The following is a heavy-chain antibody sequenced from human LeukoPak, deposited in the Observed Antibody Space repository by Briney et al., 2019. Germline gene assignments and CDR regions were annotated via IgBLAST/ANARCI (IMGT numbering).Heavy chain of an antibody. J-gene: IGHJ6*02. CDR3: ARGGPSRIAAAGYYYYGMDV. D-gene: IGHD6-13*01. CDR2: INHSGST. Sequence: SETLSLTCAVYGGSFSGYYWSWIRQPPGKGLEWIGEINHSGSTNYNPSLKSRVTISVDTSKNQFSLKLSSVTAADTAVYYCARGGPSRIAAAGYYYYGMDVWGQGTTVTVSS. CDR1: GGSFSGYY. V-gene: IGHV4-34*01.